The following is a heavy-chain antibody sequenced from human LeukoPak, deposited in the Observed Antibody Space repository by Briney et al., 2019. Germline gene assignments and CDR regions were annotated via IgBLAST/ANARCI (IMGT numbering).Heavy chain of an antibody. V-gene: IGHV4-4*07. Sequence: SETLSLTCTVSGGSISSYYWSWIRQPAGKGLEWIGRIYTSGSTNYNPSLKSRVTMSVDTSKNQFSLKLSSVTAADTAVYYCARDLPYYDFWSGYGYYYYYMDVWGKGTTVTVPS. CDR1: GGSISSYY. J-gene: IGHJ6*03. D-gene: IGHD3-3*01. CDR3: ARDLPYYDFWSGYGYYYYYMDV. CDR2: IYTSGST.